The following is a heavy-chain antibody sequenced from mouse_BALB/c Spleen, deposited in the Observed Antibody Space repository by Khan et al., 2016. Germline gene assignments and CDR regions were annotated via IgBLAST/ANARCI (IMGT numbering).Heavy chain of an antibody. CDR1: GFSLTNSG. J-gene: IGHJ3*01. Sequence: QVQLKESGPGLVAPSQSLSITCTVSGFSLTNSGVHWIRQPPGKGLEWLGVIWPGGSTDYNSALMSRLSITKDTSQNQVFLKMISLQTDDTAMYYCARDDQDYDAWFASWGQGTLVIVSA. D-gene: IGHD2-4*01. CDR3: ARDDQDYDAWFAS. V-gene: IGHV2-9*02. CDR2: IWPGGST.